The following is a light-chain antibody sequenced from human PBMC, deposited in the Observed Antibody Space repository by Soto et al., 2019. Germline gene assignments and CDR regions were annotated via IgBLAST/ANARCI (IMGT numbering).Light chain of an antibody. J-gene: IGKJ5*01. Sequence: DIQMTQSPSTLSASVGDRVTITCRASQNIDRWLAWYQQKPGRAPHLLIYEASTLESGVPSRFSGSGSGTEFTLTISSLQTDDCETYYYRRYYVKPISFGQGTRLEIK. CDR1: QNIDRW. CDR2: EAS. V-gene: IGKV1-5*03. CDR3: RRYYVKPIS.